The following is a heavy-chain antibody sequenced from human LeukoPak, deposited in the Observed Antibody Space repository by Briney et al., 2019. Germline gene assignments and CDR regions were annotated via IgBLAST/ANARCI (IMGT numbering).Heavy chain of an antibody. Sequence: ASVKVSCKASGYTFTGYYMHWVRQAPGQGLESMGWINPNSGGTNYAQKFQGRVTMTRDTSISTAYMELSRLRSDDTAVYYCARDRGEEWLKLFDYWGQGTLVTVSS. V-gene: IGHV1-2*02. D-gene: IGHD3-10*01. CDR2: INPNSGGT. CDR1: GYTFTGYY. J-gene: IGHJ4*02. CDR3: ARDRGEEWLKLFDY.